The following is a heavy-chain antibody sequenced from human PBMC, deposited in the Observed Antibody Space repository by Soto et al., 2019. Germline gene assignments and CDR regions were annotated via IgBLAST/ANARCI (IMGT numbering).Heavy chain of an antibody. CDR2: ISAYNGNT. Sequence: ASVKVSCKASGYTFTSYGISWVRQAPGQGHEWMGWISAYNGNTNYAQKLQVRVTMTTDTSTSTAYMELRSLRSDDTAVYYCARGDYYGSSGYHYPFGYWGKGTMVTVGS. J-gene: IGHJ4*02. CDR3: ARGDYYGSSGYHYPFGY. V-gene: IGHV1-18*01. CDR1: GYTFTSYG. D-gene: IGHD3-22*01.